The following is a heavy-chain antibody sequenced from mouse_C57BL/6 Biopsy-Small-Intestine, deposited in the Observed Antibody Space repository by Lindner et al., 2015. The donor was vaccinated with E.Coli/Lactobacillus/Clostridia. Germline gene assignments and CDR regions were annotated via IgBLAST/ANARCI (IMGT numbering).Heavy chain of an antibody. D-gene: IGHD2-4*01. CDR3: ARGGLPLYFDY. CDR2: INPSSGYT. V-gene: IGHV1-7*01. CDR1: GYTFTSYW. Sequence: VQLQESGAELAKPGASVKMSCKASGYTFTSYWMHWVKQRPGQGLEWIGYINPSSGYTEYNQKFKDKATLTADKSSSTAYMQLSSLTSEDSAVYYCARGGLPLYFDYWGQGTTLTVSS. J-gene: IGHJ2*01.